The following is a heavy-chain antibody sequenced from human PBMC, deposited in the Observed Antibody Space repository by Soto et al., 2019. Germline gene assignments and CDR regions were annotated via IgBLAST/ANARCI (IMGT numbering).Heavy chain of an antibody. CDR2: IIPVLGVA. CDR3: AIDRMDCSNGVCERGGWLDP. Sequence: QVQLVQSGAEVKKPGSSVTVSCRASGGTFNSFAISWVRQAPGQGLEWMGGIIPVLGVAKYAQKFQGGVTITADEATSTVYLELSGLGSEDTAMYYCAIDRMDCSNGVCERGGWLDPWGQGTLVTVSS. CDR1: GGTFNSFA. D-gene: IGHD2-8*01. V-gene: IGHV1-69*01. J-gene: IGHJ5*02.